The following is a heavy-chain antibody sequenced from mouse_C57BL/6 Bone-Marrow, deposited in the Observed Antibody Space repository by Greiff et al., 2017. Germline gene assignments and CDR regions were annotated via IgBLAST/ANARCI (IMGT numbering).Heavy chain of an antibody. CDR2: IDPENGDT. CDR1: GFNIKDDY. D-gene: IGHD1-1*01. CDR3: TTRVNLLLRYPFAY. Sequence: VQLQQSGAELVRPGASVKLSCTASGFNIKDDYMHWVKQRPEQGLEWIGWIDPENGDTEYASKFQGKATITAETSSNTAYLQLSSLTSEDTAVYYCTTRVNLLLRYPFAYWGQGTLVTVSA. J-gene: IGHJ3*01. V-gene: IGHV14-4*01.